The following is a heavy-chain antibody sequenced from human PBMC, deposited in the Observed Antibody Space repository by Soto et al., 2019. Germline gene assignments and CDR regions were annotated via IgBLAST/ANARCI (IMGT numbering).Heavy chain of an antibody. Sequence: ASVKVSCKASGYTFTSYGISWVRQAPGQGLEWMGWISAYNGNTNYAQKLQGRVTMTTDTSTSTAYMELRSLRSYDTAVYYCARIYCSSTSCYLNKKYYFDYWGQGTPVTVSS. CDR3: ARIYCSSTSCYLNKKYYFDY. CDR2: ISAYNGNT. CDR1: GYTFTSYG. V-gene: IGHV1-18*04. D-gene: IGHD2-2*01. J-gene: IGHJ4*02.